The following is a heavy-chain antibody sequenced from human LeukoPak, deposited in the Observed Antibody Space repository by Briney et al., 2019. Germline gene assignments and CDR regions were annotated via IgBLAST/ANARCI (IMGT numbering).Heavy chain of an antibody. CDR2: IRYDGSNK. J-gene: IGHJ6*02. V-gene: IGHV3-30*02. CDR3: ARALDYYYYYGMDV. CDR1: GFTFSSYG. Sequence: GGSLRLSCAASGFTFSSYGMHWVRQAPGKGLEWVAFIRYDGSNKYYADSVKGRFTISRDNSKNTLYLQMNSLRAEDTAVYYCARALDYYYYYGMDVWGQGTTVTVSS. D-gene: IGHD3-3*02.